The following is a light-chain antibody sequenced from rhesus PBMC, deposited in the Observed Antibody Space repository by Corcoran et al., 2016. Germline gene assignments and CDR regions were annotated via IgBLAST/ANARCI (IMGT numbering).Light chain of an antibody. Sequence: EIQMTQSPSSLSASVGDKVTITCHASQGINSWLAWYQQKPGTAPKPLSYFASSLQRGVPSRFSGGGFVTDYTLPLSSLPPEDFATYYFQQFRDLPWTFGQGTKVEIK. J-gene: IGKJ1*01. CDR1: QGINSW. CDR2: FAS. V-gene: IGKV1-19*01. CDR3: QQFRDLPWT.